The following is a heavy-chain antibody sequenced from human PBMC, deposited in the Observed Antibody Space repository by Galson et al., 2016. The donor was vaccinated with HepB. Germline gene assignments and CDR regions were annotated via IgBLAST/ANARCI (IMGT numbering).Heavy chain of an antibody. CDR3: LHSIDY. CDR2: ISGSGDRT. CDR1: GFSFSSYT. V-gene: IGHV3-23*01. J-gene: IGHJ4*02. Sequence: SLRLSCAASGFSFSSYTMSWVRQAPGKGLEWISAISGSGDRTYYADSVRGRFTISRDNAKNTLYLEVNSLRAEDTALYYCLHSIDYWGQGTLVTVSS. D-gene: IGHD2/OR15-2a*01.